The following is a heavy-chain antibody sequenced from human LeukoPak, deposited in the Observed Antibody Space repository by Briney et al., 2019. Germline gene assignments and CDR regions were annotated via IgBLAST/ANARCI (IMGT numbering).Heavy chain of an antibody. D-gene: IGHD3-10*01. V-gene: IGHV3-21*01. Sequence: SGGSLRLSCAASGFTFSGYSMNWVRHAPGKGLEGVSCITSTSSYIYYADSGKGRFTISRDNAKNSLYLQMNSLRAEDTAVYYCARRMYYSASDSTLAKSIDYWGQGTLVTVSS. CDR3: ARRMYYSASDSTLAKSIDY. CDR1: GFTFSGYS. J-gene: IGHJ4*02. CDR2: ITSTSSYI.